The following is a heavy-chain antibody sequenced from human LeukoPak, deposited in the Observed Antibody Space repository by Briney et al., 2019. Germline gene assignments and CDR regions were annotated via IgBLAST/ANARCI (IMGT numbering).Heavy chain of an antibody. D-gene: IGHD2-21*01. V-gene: IGHV4-61*02. CDR2: IYASGST. Sequence: SETLSLTCTVSGDSFSSGTYYWIWIRQPAGKGLEWIGRIYASGSTDYNPSLKSRVTILLDTSKNQFSLNLRAVTAADTAVYYCAVAFWGGDCFSRHYFGVDVWGQGTTVTVSS. CDR3: AVAFWGGDCFSRHYFGVDV. CDR1: GDSFSSGTYY. J-gene: IGHJ6*02.